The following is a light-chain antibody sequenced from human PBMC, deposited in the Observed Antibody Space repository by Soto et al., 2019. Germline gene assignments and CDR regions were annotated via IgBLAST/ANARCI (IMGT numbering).Light chain of an antibody. Sequence: EIVLTQSPATLSLSPGERATLSCRASQSVSSSLAWFQHKPGQAPRLLIYDASNRATGIPARFSGSGSGTEFTLTISSLQSEDFAVYYCQQYNNWPPAFGQGTKVEIK. V-gene: IGKV3-15*01. CDR2: DAS. J-gene: IGKJ1*01. CDR3: QQYNNWPPA. CDR1: QSVSSS.